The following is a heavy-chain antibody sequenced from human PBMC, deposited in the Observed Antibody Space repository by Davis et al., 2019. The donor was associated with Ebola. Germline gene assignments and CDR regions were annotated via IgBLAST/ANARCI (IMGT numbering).Heavy chain of an antibody. CDR2: IYHSGST. V-gene: IGHV4-59*12. J-gene: IGHJ6*02. CDR1: GDSLRDNY. D-gene: IGHD3-10*01. Sequence: SETLSLTCTVSGDSLRDNYCCWIRQSPGKGLEWIGYIYHSGSTYYNPSLKSRVTISVDRSKNQFSLRLSSVTAADTAVYYCARLADGSGSYYPHYYYGMDVWGQGTTVTVS. CDR3: ARLADGSGSYYPHYYYGMDV.